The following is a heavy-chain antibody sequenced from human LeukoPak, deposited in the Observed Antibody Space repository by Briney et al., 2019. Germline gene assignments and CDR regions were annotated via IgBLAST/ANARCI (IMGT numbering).Heavy chain of an antibody. D-gene: IGHD4-11*01. CDR1: GFTFSDYY. CDR3: ARDKGSLQGALNYFDY. J-gene: IGHJ4*02. Sequence: GGSLRLSCAASGFTFSDYYMSWIRQAPGKGLEWVSYISSSGSTIYYADSVKGRLTISRDNAKNSLYLQMNSLRAEDTAVYYCARDKGSLQGALNYFDYWGQGTLVTVSS. CDR2: ISSSGSTI. V-gene: IGHV3-11*04.